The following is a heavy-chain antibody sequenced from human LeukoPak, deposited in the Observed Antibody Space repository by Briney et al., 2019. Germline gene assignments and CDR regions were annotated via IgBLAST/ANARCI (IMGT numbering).Heavy chain of an antibody. Sequence: SETLSLTCTVSGGPLSSSSYYWSWIRQPPGKGLEWIGYIYHSGSTYYNPSLKSRVTISVDRSKNQFSLKLSSVTAADTAVYYCARDYYDSSGYWFDPWGQGTLVTVSS. CDR1: GGPLSSSSYY. V-gene: IGHV4-30-2*01. CDR2: IYHSGST. CDR3: ARDYYDSSGYWFDP. D-gene: IGHD3-22*01. J-gene: IGHJ5*02.